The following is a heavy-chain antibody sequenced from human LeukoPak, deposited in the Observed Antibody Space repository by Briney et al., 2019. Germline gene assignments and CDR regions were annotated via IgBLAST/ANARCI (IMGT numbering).Heavy chain of an antibody. Sequence: GGSLRLSWTAAGFTFGDYAMSWFRQAPGKGLEWVGFIRSKAYGGTTEYAASVEGRFTISRDDSKSIAYLQMISLKTEDTAVYYCTRDHSSGWYDYWGQGTLVTVSS. CDR3: TRDHSSGWYDY. CDR2: IRSKAYGGTT. V-gene: IGHV3-49*03. D-gene: IGHD6-19*01. CDR1: GFTFGDYA. J-gene: IGHJ4*02.